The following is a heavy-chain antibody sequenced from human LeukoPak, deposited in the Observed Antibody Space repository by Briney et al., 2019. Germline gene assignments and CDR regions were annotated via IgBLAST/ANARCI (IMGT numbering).Heavy chain of an antibody. Sequence: PGGSLRLSCAASGFTISSNYMSWVRQAPEKGLEWVSVIYSGGSTYYADSVKGRFTISRDNSKNTLYLQMNSLRAEDTAVYYCARGLDDFWSGYYLDYWGQGTLVTVSS. CDR3: ARGLDDFWSGYYLDY. D-gene: IGHD3-3*01. CDR2: IYSGGST. V-gene: IGHV3-53*01. CDR1: GFTISSNY. J-gene: IGHJ4*02.